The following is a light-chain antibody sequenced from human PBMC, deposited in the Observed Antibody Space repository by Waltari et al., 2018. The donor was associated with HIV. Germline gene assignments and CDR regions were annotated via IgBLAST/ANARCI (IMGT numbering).Light chain of an antibody. V-gene: IGLV1-47*01. CDR1: SSTIGINA. Sequence: QSVLTQPPSASGTPGQRVTISCSGSSSTIGINAVYWYQHRPGTAPQLLIFTNNQRPSWVPDLCSASKSGTSASLAISALQSDDEADYYCAAWDGSLRGGVFGGGTKLTV. CDR2: TNN. J-gene: IGLJ3*02. CDR3: AAWDGSLRGGV.